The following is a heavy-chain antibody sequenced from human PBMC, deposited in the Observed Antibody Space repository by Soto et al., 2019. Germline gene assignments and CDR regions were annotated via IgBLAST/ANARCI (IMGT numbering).Heavy chain of an antibody. CDR2: INHSGST. D-gene: IGHD4-17*01. CDR3: ARGGDYEGSPYYFDY. Sequence: QVQLQQWGAGLLKPSETLSLTCAVYGGSFSGYYWSWIRQPPGKGLEWIGEINHSGSTNYNPSLKSRVTISVDTSKNQFSLKLSSVTAADTAVYYCARGGDYEGSPYYFDYWGQGTLVTVSS. J-gene: IGHJ4*02. V-gene: IGHV4-34*01. CDR1: GGSFSGYY.